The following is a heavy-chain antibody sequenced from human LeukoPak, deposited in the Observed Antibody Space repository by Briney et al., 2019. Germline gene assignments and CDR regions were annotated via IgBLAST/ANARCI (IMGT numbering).Heavy chain of an antibody. CDR3: ARDDYGDYDDYYGMDV. J-gene: IGHJ6*02. Sequence: GGSLRLSCAASGLTFSSHWMHWVRQAPGKGLVWVSRITNDGSSTTYADSVKGRFTISRDNAKNMLYLQVNSLRAEDTAVYYCARDDYGDYDDYYGMDVWGQGTTVTVSS. CDR1: GLTFSSHW. CDR2: ITNDGSST. V-gene: IGHV3-74*01. D-gene: IGHD4-17*01.